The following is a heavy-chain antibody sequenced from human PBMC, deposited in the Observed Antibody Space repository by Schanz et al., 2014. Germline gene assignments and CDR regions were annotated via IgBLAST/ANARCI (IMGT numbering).Heavy chain of an antibody. J-gene: IGHJ4*02. V-gene: IGHV3-23*04. CDR1: TFTFDHYA. CDR2: VSSRSDEI. D-gene: IGHD3-22*01. CDR3: AKDRSWDYDSSGYFDY. Sequence: VQLVDSGGGLVKPGGSLRLSCSASTFTFDHYAMTWVRRAPGKGLEWVAAVSSRSDEIKYADSVRGRFTISRDNSRSTMYLQMNSLRAEDTAVYFCAKDRSWDYDSSGYFDYWGQGTLVTVSS.